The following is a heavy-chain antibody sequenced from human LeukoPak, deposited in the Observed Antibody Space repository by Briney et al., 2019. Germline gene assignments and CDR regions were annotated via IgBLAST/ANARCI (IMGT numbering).Heavy chain of an antibody. D-gene: IGHD6-6*01. V-gene: IGHV3-30*03. CDR3: ARHSSSRNAFDI. J-gene: IGHJ3*02. CDR2: ISYDGSNK. CDR1: GFTFSSYG. Sequence: GGSLRLSCAASGFTFSSYGMHWVRQAPGKGLEWVAVISYDGSNKYYADSVKGRFTISRDNSKNTLYLQMNSLRAEDTAVYYCARHSSSRNAFDIWGQGTMVTVSS.